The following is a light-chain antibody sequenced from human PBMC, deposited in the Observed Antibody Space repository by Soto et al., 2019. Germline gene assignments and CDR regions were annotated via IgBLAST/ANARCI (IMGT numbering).Light chain of an antibody. Sequence: DIQMAQSPSSLSAPFRDRATIPSRPNQTIHTYLNWYQHKPGKAPKLLIFSASTLQSGVSSRFSGSGSGTDFTLTINSLQPEDFATYYCQQSYKIPPTFGQGTKVEIK. V-gene: IGKV1-39*01. CDR3: QQSYKIPPT. J-gene: IGKJ2*01. CDR1: QTIHTY. CDR2: SAS.